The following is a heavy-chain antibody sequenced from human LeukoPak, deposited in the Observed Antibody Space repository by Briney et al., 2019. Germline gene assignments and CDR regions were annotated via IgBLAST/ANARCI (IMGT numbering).Heavy chain of an antibody. CDR1: GYTFTSYA. CDR2: INAGNGNT. D-gene: IGHD1-26*01. J-gene: IGHJ4*02. V-gene: IGHV1-3*01. Sequence: ASVKVSCKASGYTFTSYAMHWVRQAPGQRLEWMGWINAGNGNTKYSQKFQGRVTITRDTSASTAYMELSSLRSEDTAVYYCARALSGSYSEVYWGQGTLVTVSS. CDR3: ARALSGSYSEVY.